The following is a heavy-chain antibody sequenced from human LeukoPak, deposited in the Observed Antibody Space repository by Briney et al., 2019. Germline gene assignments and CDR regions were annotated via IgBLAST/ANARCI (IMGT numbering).Heavy chain of an antibody. J-gene: IGHJ3*02. CDR2: IYTSGST. D-gene: IGHD2-21*02. Sequence: SETLSLTCTVSGGSISTYYWSWIRQPPGKGLEWIGHIYTSGSTNYNPSLKSRVTLSVDTSKNQFSLKLSSVTAADTAVYYCARSHSCDGDCYPGGAVDIWGQGTMVTISS. V-gene: IGHV4-4*09. CDR3: ARSHSCDGDCYPGGAVDI. CDR1: GGSISTYY.